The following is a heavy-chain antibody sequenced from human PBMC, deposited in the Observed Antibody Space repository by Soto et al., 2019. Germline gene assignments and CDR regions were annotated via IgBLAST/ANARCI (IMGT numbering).Heavy chain of an antibody. J-gene: IGHJ6*02. CDR3: ARDLLRWNYYYYGMDV. CDR1: GFTFSSYG. V-gene: IGHV3-33*01. D-gene: IGHD4-17*01. CDR2: IWYDGSNK. Sequence: QVPLVESGGGVVQPGRSLRLSCAASGFTFSSYGMHWVRQAPGKGLEWVAVIWYDGSNKYYADSVKGRFTISRDNSKNTLYLQMNSLRAEDTAVYYCARDLLRWNYYYYGMDVWGQGTTVTVSS.